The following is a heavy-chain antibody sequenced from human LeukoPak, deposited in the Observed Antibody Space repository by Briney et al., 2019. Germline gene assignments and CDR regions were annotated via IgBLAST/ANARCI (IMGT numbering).Heavy chain of an antibody. Sequence: QSGGSLRLSCTASGFTFGDYAMSWFRQAPGKGLEWVGFIRSKAYGGTTEYAASVKGRFTISRDDSKSIAYLQMNSLKTEDTAVYYCAREYSDSETYLYGMDVWGQGTTVTVSS. CDR2: IRSKAYGGTT. J-gene: IGHJ6*02. CDR1: GFTFGDYA. D-gene: IGHD3-10*01. CDR3: AREYSDSETYLYGMDV. V-gene: IGHV3-49*03.